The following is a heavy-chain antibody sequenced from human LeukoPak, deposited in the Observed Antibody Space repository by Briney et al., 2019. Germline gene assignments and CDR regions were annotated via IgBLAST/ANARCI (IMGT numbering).Heavy chain of an antibody. V-gene: IGHV4-31*03. Sequence: SQTLSLTCTVSGGSISSGGYYWSWIRLHPGKGLEWIGYIYYSGSTYYNPSLKSRVTISVDTSKNQFSLKLSSVTAADTAVYYCAREIVSDYGDYYGMDVWGQGTTVTVSS. D-gene: IGHD4-17*01. CDR3: AREIVSDYGDYYGMDV. CDR1: GGSISSGGYY. J-gene: IGHJ6*02. CDR2: IYYSGST.